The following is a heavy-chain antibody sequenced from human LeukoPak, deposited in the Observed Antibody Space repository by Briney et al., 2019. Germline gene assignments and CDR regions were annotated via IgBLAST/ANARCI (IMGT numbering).Heavy chain of an antibody. CDR2: IYSGGST. CDR3: ARDAGIAVAGSKY. Sequence: PGGSLRLSCAAPGFTVSTNYMSWVRQSPGKGLEWVSVIYSGGSTYYADSVKGRFTISRDNSKNTLYLQMNSLRAEDTAVYYCARDAGIAVAGSKYWGQGTLVTVSS. V-gene: IGHV3-53*01. CDR1: GFTVSTNY. D-gene: IGHD6-19*01. J-gene: IGHJ4*02.